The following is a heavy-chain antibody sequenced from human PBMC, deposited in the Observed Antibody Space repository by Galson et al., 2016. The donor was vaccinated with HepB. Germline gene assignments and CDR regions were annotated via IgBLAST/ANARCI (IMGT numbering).Heavy chain of an antibody. V-gene: IGHV6-1*01. D-gene: IGHD2/OR15-2a*01. CDR3: ARVRCSTFRCQYWFDP. J-gene: IGHJ5*02. CDR2: TYHRYKRYN. Sequence: CAISGDSVSSNSAAWTWIRQAPQRALEWLGRTYHRYKRYNDYAVSVKSRITIHPDTSKNQFSLQLNSETPEDTAVYYCARVRCSTFRCQYWFDPWAQGILVTVSS. CDR1: GDSVSSNSAA.